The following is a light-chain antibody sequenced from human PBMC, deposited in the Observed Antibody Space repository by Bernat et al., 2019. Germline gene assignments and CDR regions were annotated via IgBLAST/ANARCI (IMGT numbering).Light chain of an antibody. CDR3: QQYNKYPFT. CDR2: KVS. Sequence: DIQMTQSPSILSASVGDRVTITCRASQNISYYMAWYQKKSGKAPKVLFYKVSTLESGVPPRFNGSGSGAEFTLTISSLQPDDFATYYCQQYNKYPFTFGPGTKVDIK. V-gene: IGKV1-5*03. CDR1: QNISYY. J-gene: IGKJ3*01.